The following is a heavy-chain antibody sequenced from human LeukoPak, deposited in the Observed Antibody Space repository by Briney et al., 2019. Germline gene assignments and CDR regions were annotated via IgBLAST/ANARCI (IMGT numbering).Heavy chain of an antibody. Sequence: SETLSLTCTVSGGSISSGGYYWSWLRQHPGKGLEWIGYIYYSGSTYYNPSRKSRVTISVDTSKNQFSLKLSSVTAADTAVYYCARHGSSGWYVDAFDIWGQGTMVTVSS. J-gene: IGHJ3*02. V-gene: IGHV4-31*03. CDR1: GGSISSGGYY. CDR2: IYYSGST. D-gene: IGHD6-19*01. CDR3: ARHGSSGWYVDAFDI.